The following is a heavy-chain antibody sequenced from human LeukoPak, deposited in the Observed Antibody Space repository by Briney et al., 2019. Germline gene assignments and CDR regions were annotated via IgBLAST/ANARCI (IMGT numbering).Heavy chain of an antibody. Sequence: GASVKVSCKASGYTFTSYGISWVRQAPGQGLEWMGWISAYNGNTNYAQELQGRVTMTTDTSTSTAYMELRSLRSDDTAVYYCARDRSGSGSYFHQFNWFDPWGQGTLVTVSS. V-gene: IGHV1-18*01. D-gene: IGHD3-10*01. CDR1: GYTFTSYG. J-gene: IGHJ5*02. CDR3: ARDRSGSGSYFHQFNWFDP. CDR2: ISAYNGNT.